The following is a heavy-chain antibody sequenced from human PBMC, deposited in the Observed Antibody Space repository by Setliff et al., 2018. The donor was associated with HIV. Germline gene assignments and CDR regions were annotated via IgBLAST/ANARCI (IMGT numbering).Heavy chain of an antibody. J-gene: IGHJ4*02. CDR1: GITFGNAW. D-gene: IGHD3-10*01. Sequence: GGSLRLSCAVSGITFGNAWMRWVRQAPGKGLEWVGRIKSKADGGATDYAAPVKGRFSISRDDSKNMLYLQMNSLETEDTAVYYCTTDLIIRGVIIDGALRWGQGTLVTVSS. V-gene: IGHV3-15*01. CDR2: IKSKADGGAT. CDR3: TTDLIIRGVIIDGALR.